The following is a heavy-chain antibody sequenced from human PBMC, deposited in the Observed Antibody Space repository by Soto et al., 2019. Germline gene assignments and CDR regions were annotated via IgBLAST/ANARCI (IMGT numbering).Heavy chain of an antibody. Sequence: ASVKVSCKASGYTFTSYAMHWVRQAPGQRLEWMGWINAGNGNTKYSQKFQGRVTITRDTSASTAYMELSSLRSEDTAVYYCASFSEFRRAFDIWGQGTMVTVSS. D-gene: IGHD3-10*01. CDR1: GYTFTSYA. J-gene: IGHJ3*02. CDR3: ASFSEFRRAFDI. CDR2: INAGNGNT. V-gene: IGHV1-3*01.